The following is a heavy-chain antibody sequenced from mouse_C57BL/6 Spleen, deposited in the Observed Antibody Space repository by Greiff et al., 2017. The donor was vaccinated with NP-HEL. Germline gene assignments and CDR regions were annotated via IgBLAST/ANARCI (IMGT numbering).Heavy chain of an antibody. CDR3: ARGGSGYPYYYAMDY. CDR2: IDPSDSET. Sequence: QVQLQQPGAELVRPGSSVKLSCKASGYTFTSYWMHWVKQRPIQGLEWIGNIDPSDSETHYNQKFKDKATLTVDKSSSTAYMQLSSLTSEDSAVYYCARGGSGYPYYYAMDYWGQGTSVTVSS. J-gene: IGHJ4*01. V-gene: IGHV1-52*01. CDR1: GYTFTSYW. D-gene: IGHD3-2*02.